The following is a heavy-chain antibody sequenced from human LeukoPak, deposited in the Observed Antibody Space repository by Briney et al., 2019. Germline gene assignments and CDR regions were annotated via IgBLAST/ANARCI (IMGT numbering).Heavy chain of an antibody. CDR3: AGVKAGASGRQFDY. Sequence: AGSLRFSCAASGCPFSSYWMHSVRQAPGKGLVWVSRIYTDGSGTSYADSVKGRFTISRDNAKDTLYLQMNSLRAEDTAVYYCAGVKAGASGRQFDYWGQGTLVTVSS. D-gene: IGHD1-1*01. CDR1: GCPFSSYW. J-gene: IGHJ4*02. V-gene: IGHV3-74*01. CDR2: IYTDGSGT.